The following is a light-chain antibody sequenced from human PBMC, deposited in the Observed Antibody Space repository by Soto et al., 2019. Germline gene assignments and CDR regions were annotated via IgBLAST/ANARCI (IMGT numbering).Light chain of an antibody. Sequence: QSVLTQPPSASGTPGQRVTISCSGSSSNIGSNYVYWYQQLPGTAPKLLIYRNNQRPSGVPDRFSGSKSGPSASLAISGLRSEDEADHYCAAWDDSLSGYVFGTGSKVTLL. J-gene: IGLJ1*01. CDR2: RNN. CDR3: AAWDDSLSGYV. CDR1: SSNIGSNY. V-gene: IGLV1-47*01.